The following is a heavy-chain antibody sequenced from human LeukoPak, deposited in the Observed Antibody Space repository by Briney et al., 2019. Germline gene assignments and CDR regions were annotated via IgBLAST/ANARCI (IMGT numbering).Heavy chain of an antibody. CDR3: ARDVDTGDILTGYYQY. CDR1: GFTFSSYW. D-gene: IGHD3-9*01. Sequence: GGSLRLSCAASGFTFSSYWMHWVRQAPGKGLVWVSRINSDGSSTSYADSVKGRLTISRDNAKNTLYLQMNSLGAEDTAVYYCARDVDTGDILTGYYQYWGQGTLVTVSS. CDR2: INSDGSST. J-gene: IGHJ4*02. V-gene: IGHV3-74*01.